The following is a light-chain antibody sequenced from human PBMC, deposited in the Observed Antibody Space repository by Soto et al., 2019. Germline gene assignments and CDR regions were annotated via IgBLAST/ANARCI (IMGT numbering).Light chain of an antibody. J-gene: IGLJ2*01. CDR2: EVG. CDR3: SSYTSSNSVV. CDR1: SSDIGTYIY. Sequence: QSALTQPASVSGSPGQSITISCTGTSSDIGTYIYVSWYLQHPGKAPKLLIYEVGNRPSGVSNRFSGSKSDNTASLTISGLQADDEADYYCSSYTSSNSVVFGGGTKLTVL. V-gene: IGLV2-14*01.